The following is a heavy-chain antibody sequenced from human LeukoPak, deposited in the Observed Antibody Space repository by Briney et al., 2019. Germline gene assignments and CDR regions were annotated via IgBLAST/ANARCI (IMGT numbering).Heavy chain of an antibody. CDR3: ARSYCSGGSCHSPPYYFDY. CDR2: IYYSGST. J-gene: IGHJ4*02. D-gene: IGHD2-15*01. Sequence: SETLSLTCTVSGGSISSYYWSWIRQPPGKGLEWIGYIYYSGSTNYNPSLKSRVTISVDTSKNQFSLKLSSVTAADTAVYYCARSYCSGGSCHSPPYYFDYWGQGTLVTVSS. CDR1: GGSISSYY. V-gene: IGHV4-59*01.